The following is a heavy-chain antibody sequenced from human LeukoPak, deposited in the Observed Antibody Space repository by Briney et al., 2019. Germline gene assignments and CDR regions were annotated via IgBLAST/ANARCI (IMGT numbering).Heavy chain of an antibody. V-gene: IGHV3-66*02. CDR2: VYSGGST. Sequence: GGSLRLSCAASGFSVSSNYMSWVRQAPGKGLEWVSVVYSGGSTYYADSVKGRFTISRDTSKNTLYLQMNSLRVEDTAVYYCARETSTQCSGGSCFFDCWGQGTLVTVSS. J-gene: IGHJ4*02. CDR1: GFSVSSNY. D-gene: IGHD2-15*01. CDR3: ARETSTQCSGGSCFFDC.